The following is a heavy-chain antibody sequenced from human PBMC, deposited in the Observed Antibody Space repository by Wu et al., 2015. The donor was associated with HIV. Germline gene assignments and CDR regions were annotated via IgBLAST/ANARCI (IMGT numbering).Heavy chain of an antibody. J-gene: IGHJ4*02. Sequence: VQLVQSGGEVKKPGASVKVACKSSGYIFSDFGIHWVRQGPGEGLEWMGWISAQNGNRKYAQKFQGRVTMTTETSSSTAYMELRSLRSDDTAMYFSARGHYYDTSSSPMYWGPGTRVIVSS. V-gene: IGHV1-18*01. D-gene: IGHD3-22*01. CDR3: ARGHYYDTSSSPMY. CDR1: GYIFSDFG. CDR2: ISAQNGNR.